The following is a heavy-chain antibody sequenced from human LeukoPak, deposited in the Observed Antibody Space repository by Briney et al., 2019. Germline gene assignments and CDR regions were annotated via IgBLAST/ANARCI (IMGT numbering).Heavy chain of an antibody. CDR2: ISSSGSTI. J-gene: IGHJ4*02. CDR1: GFTFISYE. D-gene: IGHD1-1*01. CDR3: ATSRYNQEGFDY. Sequence: GGSRRLSCAAPGFTFISYEINWFRRAPGKGLEGVSYISSSGSTIYYADSVKGRFTISRDNAKNSLYLQMNSLRAEDTAVYYCATSRYNQEGFDYWGQGTLVTVSS. V-gene: IGHV3-48*03.